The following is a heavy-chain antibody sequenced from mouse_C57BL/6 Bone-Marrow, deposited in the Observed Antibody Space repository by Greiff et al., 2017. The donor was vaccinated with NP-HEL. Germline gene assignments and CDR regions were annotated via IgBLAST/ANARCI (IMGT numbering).Heavy chain of an antibody. J-gene: IGHJ3*01. CDR2: IYPNNGGN. V-gene: IGHV1-34*01. Sequence: EVHLVESGAELVKPGASVKMSCKASGYTFTDYYMHWVKQSHGQSLEWIGYIYPNNGGNGYNQKFKGKATLTVDKSSSTAYMELRSLTSEDSAVYYCARGGNGYYTMAYWGQGTLVTVSA. CDR3: ARGGNGYYTMAY. D-gene: IGHD2-3*01. CDR1: GYTFTDYY.